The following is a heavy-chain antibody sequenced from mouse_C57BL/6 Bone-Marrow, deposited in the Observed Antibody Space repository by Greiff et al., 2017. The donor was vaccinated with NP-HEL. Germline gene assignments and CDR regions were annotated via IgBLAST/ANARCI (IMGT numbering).Heavy chain of an antibody. CDR2: INPYNGDT. CDR3: ARSKGLRRGKSAMDY. V-gene: IGHV1-20*01. CDR1: GYSFTGYF. J-gene: IGHJ4*01. D-gene: IGHD2-2*01. Sequence: EVQLQQSGPELVKPGDSVKISCKASGYSFTGYFMNWVMQSHGKSLEWIGRINPYNGDTFYNQKFTGKATLTVDKSSSTAHMELRSLTSEDSAVYYCARSKGLRRGKSAMDYWGQGTSVTVSS.